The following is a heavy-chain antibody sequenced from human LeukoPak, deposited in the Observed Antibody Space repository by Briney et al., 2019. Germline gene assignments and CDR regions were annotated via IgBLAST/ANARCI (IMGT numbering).Heavy chain of an antibody. CDR2: IYSGGST. Sequence: GGSLRLSCAASGFTVSSNYMSWVRQAPGKGLEWVSVIYSGGSTYYADSVKGRFTISRDNSKNTLYLQMNSLRAEDTAVYYCARGEGYYDSSGYYYVVSAFDIWGQGTMVTVSS. D-gene: IGHD3-22*01. J-gene: IGHJ3*02. CDR1: GFTVSSNY. CDR3: ARGEGYYDSSGYYYVVSAFDI. V-gene: IGHV3-53*05.